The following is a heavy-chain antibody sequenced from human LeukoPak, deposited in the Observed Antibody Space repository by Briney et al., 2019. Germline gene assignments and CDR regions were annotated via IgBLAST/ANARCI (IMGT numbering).Heavy chain of an antibody. CDR1: GYTFTGYY. CDR3: ARVVATKNFDY. Sequence: ASVKVSCKASGYTFTGYYMHWVRQAPGQGLEWMGRINPSGGSTTYAQQFQGRVTMTRDTSTTTVYMELSSLRSEDTALYYCARVVATKNFDYWGQGTLVTVSS. J-gene: IGHJ4*02. CDR2: INPSGGST. D-gene: IGHD5-24*01. V-gene: IGHV1-46*01.